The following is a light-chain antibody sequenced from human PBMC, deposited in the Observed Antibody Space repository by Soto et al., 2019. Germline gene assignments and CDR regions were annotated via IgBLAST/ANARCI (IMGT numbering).Light chain of an antibody. CDR3: HQRSNWPPLT. Sequence: EMVLTQSPATLSLSPGERATLSCRASQSVGGYLDWYQQQPGQAPRLLIYDASNRDSGIPARFSGSGSGTDFTLTISSLDPEDLAVYYCHQRSNWPPLTFGGGTKVEIK. J-gene: IGKJ4*01. V-gene: IGKV3-11*01. CDR1: QSVGGY. CDR2: DAS.